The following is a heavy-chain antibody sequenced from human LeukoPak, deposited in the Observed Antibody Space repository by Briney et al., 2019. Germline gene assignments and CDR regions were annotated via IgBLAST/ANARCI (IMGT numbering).Heavy chain of an antibody. CDR1: GFTVSSSY. CDR3: TRDLNSGGSC. V-gene: IGHV3-53*01. D-gene: IGHD2-15*01. J-gene: IGHJ4*02. CDR2: IHSGGNT. Sequence: GGSLRLSCAASGFTVSSSYMSWVRQAPGKGLEWVSVIHSGGNTYYADSVKGRFTISRDNSKNTMYLQMDSLRAEDTAVYYCTRDLNSGGSCWGQGTLVIVSS.